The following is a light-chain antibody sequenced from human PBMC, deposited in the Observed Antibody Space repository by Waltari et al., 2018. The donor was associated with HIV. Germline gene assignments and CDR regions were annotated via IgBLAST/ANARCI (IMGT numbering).Light chain of an antibody. J-gene: IGLJ3*02. CDR3: AAWDNYLNAWV. CDR2: ESD. Sequence: QSVLTQPPSTSATPGQRVTILCSGASSTIGSHFVSRYQHLPGAPPKLLIYESDRRPSGVPDRFSGSESGTSASLAISGLRSEDEADYYCAAWDNYLNAWVFGGGTRVTVL. CDR1: SSTIGSHF. V-gene: IGLV1-47*01.